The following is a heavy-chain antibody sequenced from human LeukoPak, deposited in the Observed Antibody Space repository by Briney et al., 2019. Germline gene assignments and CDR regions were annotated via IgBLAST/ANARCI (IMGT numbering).Heavy chain of an antibody. CDR3: ARTPYYDFWSGDFDY. D-gene: IGHD3-3*01. CDR1: GYTFTSYY. V-gene: IGHV1-46*03. J-gene: IGHJ4*02. Sequence: EASAKVSCKASGYTFTSYYMHWVRQAPGQGLEWMGIINPSGGSTSYAQKFQGRVTMTRDTSTSTVYMELSSLRSEDTAVYYCARTPYYDFWSGDFDYWRLGTLVTVSS. CDR2: INPSGGST.